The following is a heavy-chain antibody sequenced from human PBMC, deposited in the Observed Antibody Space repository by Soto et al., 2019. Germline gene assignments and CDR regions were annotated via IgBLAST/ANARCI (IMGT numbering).Heavy chain of an antibody. V-gene: IGHV3-7*01. Sequence: GGSLRLSCAASGLTLSDYWMHWVRQAPGKGLEWVATIKKDGSETYYEDSVKGRFTISRDNPKNSLYLQMNSLRSEDTAVFYCARDHISYYGSGSYYPFDYWGQGTLVTVSS. CDR2: IKKDGSET. CDR3: ARDHISYYGSGSYYPFDY. J-gene: IGHJ4*02. CDR1: GLTLSDYW. D-gene: IGHD3-10*01.